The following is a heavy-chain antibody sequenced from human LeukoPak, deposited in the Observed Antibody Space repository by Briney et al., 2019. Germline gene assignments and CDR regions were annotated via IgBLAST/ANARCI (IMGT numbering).Heavy chain of an antibody. CDR2: INPDSGGT. Sequence: ASVKVSCKASGYIFTGYYMHWVRQTPGQGLEWMGRINPDSGGTNYAQKFQGRVTMTRGTSISTAYMELSRLRSDDTAVYYCARGQRYCSSTSCYRGAFDIWGQGTMVTVSS. J-gene: IGHJ3*02. CDR3: ARGQRYCSSTSCYRGAFDI. D-gene: IGHD2-2*02. CDR1: GYIFTGYY. V-gene: IGHV1-2*06.